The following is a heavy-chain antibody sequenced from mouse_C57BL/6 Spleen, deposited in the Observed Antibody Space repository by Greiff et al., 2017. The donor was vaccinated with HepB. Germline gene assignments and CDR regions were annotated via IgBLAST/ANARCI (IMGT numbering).Heavy chain of an antibody. V-gene: IGHV1-9*01. CDR2: ILPGSGST. CDR3: ARNYGNPFAY. J-gene: IGHJ3*01. D-gene: IGHD2-1*01. CDR1: GYTFTGYW. Sequence: VQLQQSGAELMKPGASVKLSCKATGYTFTGYWIEWVKQRPGHGLAWIGEILPGSGSTNYNEKFTGKATLTADTSSNTAYMQLSSLTTEDSAIYYCARNYGNPFAYWGQGTLVTVSA.